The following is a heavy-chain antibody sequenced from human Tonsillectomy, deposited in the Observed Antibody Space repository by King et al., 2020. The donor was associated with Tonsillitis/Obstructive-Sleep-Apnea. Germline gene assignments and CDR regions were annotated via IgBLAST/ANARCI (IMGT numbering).Heavy chain of an antibody. CDR2: IYYSGST. D-gene: IGHD3-16*01. CDR1: GGSISSYY. V-gene: IGHV4-59*01. J-gene: IGHJ3*02. CDR3: AREGAEMNAFDI. Sequence: VQLQESGPGLVKPSETLSSTCTGSGGSISSYYWSWIRQPPGKGLECIGYIYYSGSTNYNPSLKSRVTISVDTSKNQFSLKLSSVTAADTAVYYCAREGAEMNAFDIWGPGAMVTVSS.